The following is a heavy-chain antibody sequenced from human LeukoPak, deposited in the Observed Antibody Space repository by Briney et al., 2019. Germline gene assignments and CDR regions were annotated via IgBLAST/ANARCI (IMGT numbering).Heavy chain of an antibody. Sequence: SETLSLTCTVSGGSISSYYWSWVRQPPGKGLEWIGYVSYSGSTNYNPSLKSRVTISVDTSKNQFSLKLSSVTAADTAVYNCARHGHKRHIVVVTAIHPFDYWGQGTLVTVSS. CDR3: ARHGHKRHIVVVTAIHPFDY. CDR2: VSYSGST. CDR1: GGSISSYY. J-gene: IGHJ4*02. V-gene: IGHV4-59*08. D-gene: IGHD2-21*02.